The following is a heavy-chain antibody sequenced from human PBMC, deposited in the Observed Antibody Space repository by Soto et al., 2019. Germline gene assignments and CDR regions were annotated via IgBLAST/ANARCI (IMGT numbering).Heavy chain of an antibody. CDR3: ARGAASGLYYYYGMDV. CDR2: IKQDGSEK. J-gene: IGHJ6*02. CDR1: GFTFSSYW. Sequence: GGSLRLSCAASGFTFSSYWMSWVRQAPGKGLEWVANIKQDGSEKYYVDSVKGRFTISRDNAKNSLYLQMNSLRAEDTAVYYCARGAASGLYYYYGMDVWGQGTTVTVSS. D-gene: IGHD6-25*01. V-gene: IGHV3-7*05.